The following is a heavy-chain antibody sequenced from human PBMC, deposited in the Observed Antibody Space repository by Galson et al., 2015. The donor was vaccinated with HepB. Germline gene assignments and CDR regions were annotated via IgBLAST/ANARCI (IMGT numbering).Heavy chain of an antibody. Sequence: SLRLSCAASGFTFSNAWMNWVRQAPGKGLEWVGRIKSKTDGGTTDYAAPVKGRFTISRDDSKNTLYLQMNSLKTEDTAVYYCTTDGDILTGYPDYYGMDVWGQGTTVTVSS. J-gene: IGHJ6*02. CDR3: TTDGDILTGYPDYYGMDV. V-gene: IGHV3-15*07. CDR2: IKSKTDGGTT. CDR1: GFTFSNAW. D-gene: IGHD3-9*01.